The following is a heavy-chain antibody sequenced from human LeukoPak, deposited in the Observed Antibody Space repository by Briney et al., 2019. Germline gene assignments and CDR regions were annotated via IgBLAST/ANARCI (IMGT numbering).Heavy chain of an antibody. Sequence: PSETLSLTCTVSGGSISSSSYYWGWIRQPPGKGLEWIGSIYYSGSTYYNPSLKSRVTISVDTSKNQFSLKLSSVTAADTAVYYCARGQGSGWSYYYYYGMDVWGQGTTVTVSS. CDR3: ARGQGSGWSYYYYYGMDV. J-gene: IGHJ6*02. CDR2: IYYSGST. D-gene: IGHD6-19*01. V-gene: IGHV4-39*07. CDR1: GGSISSSSYY.